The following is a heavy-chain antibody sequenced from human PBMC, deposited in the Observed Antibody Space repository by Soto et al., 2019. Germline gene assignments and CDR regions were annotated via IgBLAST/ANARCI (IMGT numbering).Heavy chain of an antibody. D-gene: IGHD6-13*01. CDR3: ARRYSSSFDY. J-gene: IGHJ4*02. Sequence: SETLSLTCTFSGGSISSYYWSLIRQPPGKGLEWIGYIYYSGSTNYNPSLKSRVTISVDTSKNQFSLKLSSVTAADTAVYYCARRYSSSFDYWGQGTLVTVSS. CDR2: IYYSGST. V-gene: IGHV4-59*08. CDR1: GGSISSYY.